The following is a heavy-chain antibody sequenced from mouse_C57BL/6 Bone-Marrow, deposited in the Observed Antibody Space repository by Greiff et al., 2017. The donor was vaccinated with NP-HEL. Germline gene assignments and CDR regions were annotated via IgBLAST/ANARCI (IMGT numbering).Heavy chain of an antibody. J-gene: IGHJ3*01. Sequence: EVKLVESGGGLVQPGGSLSLSCAASGFTFTDYYMSWVRQPPGKALEWLGFISNKANGYTTEYSASVKGRFTISRDNSQSILYLQMNALRAEDSATYYGARGYDWFAYWGQGTLVTVSA. CDR3: ARGYDWFAY. V-gene: IGHV7-3*01. CDR2: ISNKANGYTT. CDR1: GFTFTDYY. D-gene: IGHD2-2*01.